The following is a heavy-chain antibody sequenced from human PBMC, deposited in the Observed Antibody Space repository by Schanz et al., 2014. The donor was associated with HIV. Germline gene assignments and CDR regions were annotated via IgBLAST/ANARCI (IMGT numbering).Heavy chain of an antibody. CDR1: GGTLSNYA. J-gene: IGHJ4*02. CDR3: ARSRYGDHPYYFDL. CDR2: IMPKFGTE. Sequence: QVHLVQSGAEVRRPGASVKVSCKAFGGTLSNYAISWVRQAPGQGLEWLGLIMPKFGTENYAQKYQGRVTLTADATTAYMDLSSLKFEDTAVYYCARSRYGDHPYYFDLWGQGTPVAVS. V-gene: IGHV1-69*01. D-gene: IGHD2-21*02.